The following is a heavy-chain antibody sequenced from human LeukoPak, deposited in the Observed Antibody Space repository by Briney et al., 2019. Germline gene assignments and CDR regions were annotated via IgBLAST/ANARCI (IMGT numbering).Heavy chain of an antibody. V-gene: IGHV3-30-3*01. CDR2: ISYDGSNK. Sequence: PGRSLRLSCAASGFTFSSYAMHWVRQAPGKGLEWVAVISYDGSNKYYADSVKGRSTISRDNSKNTLYLQMNSLRAEDTAVYYCARAPWAAQYYFDYWGQGTLVTVSS. CDR1: GFTFSSYA. CDR3: ARAPWAAQYYFDY. J-gene: IGHJ4*02. D-gene: IGHD2-15*01.